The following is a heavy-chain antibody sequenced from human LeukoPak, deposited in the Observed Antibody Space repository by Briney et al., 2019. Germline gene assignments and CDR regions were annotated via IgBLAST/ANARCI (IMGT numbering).Heavy chain of an antibody. J-gene: IGHJ4*02. CDR2: IYSGGTT. CDR3: AKIASDSNGWYHFDY. Sequence: PGRSLRLSCAASGFTFSSYGMHWVRQAPGKGLEWVSVIYSGGTTYYADSVKGRFTISRDSSKNTVFLQMDSLRAEDTAVYYCAKIASDSNGWYHFDYWGQGTLVTVSS. V-gene: IGHV3-53*01. D-gene: IGHD6-19*01. CDR1: GFTFSSYG.